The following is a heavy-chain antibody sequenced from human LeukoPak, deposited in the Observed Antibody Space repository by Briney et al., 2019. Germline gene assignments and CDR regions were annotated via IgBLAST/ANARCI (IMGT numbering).Heavy chain of an antibody. CDR3: TRLVVIPDYDYYGMDG. J-gene: IGHJ6*02. D-gene: IGHD4-23*01. CDR1: GFTFSGSA. CDR2: IRSEVNSYAT. V-gene: IGHV3-73*01. Sequence: GSLRLSCSASGFTFSGSAMHWVRQAPGTGLEWVGRIRSEVNSYATAYAASVKGRFTISRDDSKNTAYLQMNSLKTEDTAVYYCTRLVVIPDYDYYGMDGWGQGTTVTVSS.